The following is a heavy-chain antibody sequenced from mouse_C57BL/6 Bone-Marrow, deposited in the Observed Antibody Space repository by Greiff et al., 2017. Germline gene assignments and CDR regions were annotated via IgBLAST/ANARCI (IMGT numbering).Heavy chain of an antibody. V-gene: IGHV1-55*01. J-gene: IGHJ3*01. D-gene: IGHD2-1*01. CDR2: IYPGSGRT. CDR1: GYTFTSHW. CDR3: AGNYGCAY. Sequence: QVQLQQPGAELVKPGASVKMSCKASGYTFTSHWITWVKQRPGQGLEWIGDIYPGSGRTHYNEKFKSKATLTVDTSSSTADMQLSSLTSEDSAVYYCAGNYGCAYGGQGTLVTVSA.